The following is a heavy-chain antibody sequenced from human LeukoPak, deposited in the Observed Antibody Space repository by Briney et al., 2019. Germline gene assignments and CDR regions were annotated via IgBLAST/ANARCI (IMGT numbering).Heavy chain of an antibody. V-gene: IGHV4-59*01. CDR1: GGSISSYY. Sequence: PSETLSLTCTVSGGSISSYYWSWIRQPPGKGLEWIGYIYYSGSTNYNPSLKSRVTISVDTSKNQFSLKLSSVTAADTAVYYCARVSWFPGTSYYYMDVWGKGTTVTVSS. CDR2: IYYSGST. J-gene: IGHJ6*03. CDR3: ARVSWFPGTSYYYMDV. D-gene: IGHD1-1*01.